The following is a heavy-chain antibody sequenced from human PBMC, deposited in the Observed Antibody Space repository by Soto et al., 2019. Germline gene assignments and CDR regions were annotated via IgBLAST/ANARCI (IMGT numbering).Heavy chain of an antibody. CDR1: GGSFSGYY. CDR2: INHSGST. V-gene: IGHV4-34*01. Sequence: PSETLSLTCAVYGGSFSGYYWSWIRQPPGKGLEWIGEINHSGSTNYNPSLKSRVTISVDTSKNQFSLKLSSVTAADTAVYYCARKRRGDDFWSGYTYYFDYWXQGTLVTVSS. CDR3: ARKRRGDDFWSGYTYYFDY. J-gene: IGHJ4*02. D-gene: IGHD3-3*01.